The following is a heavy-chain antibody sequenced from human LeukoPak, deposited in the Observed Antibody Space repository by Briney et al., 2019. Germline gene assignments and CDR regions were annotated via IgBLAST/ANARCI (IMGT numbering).Heavy chain of an antibody. D-gene: IGHD5-18*01. CDR1: GFTFSSYS. J-gene: IGHJ4*02. CDR2: ITTSGTTK. CDR3: ARAVDTAMAYDY. Sequence: GGSLRLSCAASGFTFSSYSMNWVRQAPGKGLEWISYITTSGTTKYYADSVEGRFTISRDNAKNTLYLQMNSLRAEDTAVYYCARAVDTAMAYDYWGQGTLVTVSS. V-gene: IGHV3-48*04.